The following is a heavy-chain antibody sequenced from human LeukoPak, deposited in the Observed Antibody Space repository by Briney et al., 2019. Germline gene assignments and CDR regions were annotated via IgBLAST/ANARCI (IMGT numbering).Heavy chain of an antibody. Sequence: GGSLRLSCAASGFTFSTYSMSWVRQAPGKGLEWVSSISSSSSYIYYADSVKGRFTISRDNAKNSLYLQMNSLRAEDTAVYYCARDLSPLPPYYYDSSGQAGFDYWGQGTLVTVSS. V-gene: IGHV3-21*01. J-gene: IGHJ4*02. CDR1: GFTFSTYS. CDR3: ARDLSPLPPYYYDSSGQAGFDY. CDR2: ISSSSSYI. D-gene: IGHD3-22*01.